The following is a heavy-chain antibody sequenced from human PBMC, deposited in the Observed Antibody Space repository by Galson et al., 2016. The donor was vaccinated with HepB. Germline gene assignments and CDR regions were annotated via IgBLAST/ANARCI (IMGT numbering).Heavy chain of an antibody. CDR1: GFTVSDSY. CDR3: ARVTAVLAGDAFDI. CDR2: IFGGGPT. Sequence: SLRLSCAASGFTVSDSYMGGVRQAPGQGLSWVSVIFGGGPTYYADSAKGRFTISRDSSKNTLNLQMNSLTAEDTAVYYCARVTAVLAGDAFDIWGQGTLVTVSS. J-gene: IGHJ3*02. V-gene: IGHV3-53*01. D-gene: IGHD1-20*01.